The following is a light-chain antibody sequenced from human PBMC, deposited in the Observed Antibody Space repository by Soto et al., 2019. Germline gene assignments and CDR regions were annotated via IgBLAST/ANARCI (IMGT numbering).Light chain of an antibody. CDR2: DAS. CDR3: QQYYDWPPT. V-gene: IGKV1-5*01. J-gene: IGKJ1*01. Sequence: IQMTQSPSTLSSSVGDRVTITCRASQSISSWLAWYQQKPGKAPKLLIYDASSLESGVPPRFSGSGSGTEFTLTISSLQPEDFALYYCQQYYDWPPTFGQGTKVDIK. CDR1: QSISSW.